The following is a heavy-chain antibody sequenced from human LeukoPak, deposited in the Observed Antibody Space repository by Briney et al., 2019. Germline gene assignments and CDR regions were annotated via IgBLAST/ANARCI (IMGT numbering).Heavy chain of an antibody. D-gene: IGHD3-22*01. CDR1: GVSISSYY. Sequence: PSETLSLTCTVSGVSISSYYWSWIRQPPGKGLEWIGYIYNSGSTNYNPSLKSRVTISVDTSKNQFSLKLSSVTAADTAVYYCARDSGGRPPVVVRGIDYWGQGTLVTVSS. J-gene: IGHJ4*02. V-gene: IGHV4-59*01. CDR2: IYNSGST. CDR3: ARDSGGRPPVVVRGIDY.